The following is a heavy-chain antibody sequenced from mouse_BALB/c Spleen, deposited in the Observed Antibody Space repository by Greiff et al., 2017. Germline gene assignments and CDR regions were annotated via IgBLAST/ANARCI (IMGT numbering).Heavy chain of an antibody. V-gene: IGHV14-3*02. CDR2: IDPANGNT. D-gene: IGHD1-1*01. J-gene: IGHJ1*01. CDR1: GFNIKDTY. CDR3: ARYGSSWYFDV. Sequence: VQLQQSGAELVKPGASVKLSCTASGFNIKDTYMHWVKQRPEQGLEWIGRIDPANGNTKYDPKFQGKATITADTSSNTAYLPLSSLTSEDTAVYYCARYGSSWYFDVWGAGTTVTVSS.